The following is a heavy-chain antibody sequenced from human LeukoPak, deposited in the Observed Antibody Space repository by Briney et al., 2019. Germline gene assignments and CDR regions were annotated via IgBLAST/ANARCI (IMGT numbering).Heavy chain of an antibody. CDR3: AREVVVVPAAYNWFDP. J-gene: IGHJ5*02. D-gene: IGHD2-2*01. Sequence: QTGRSLRLSCAASGFTFSSYGMHWVRQAPGKGLEWVAVIWYDGSNKYYADSVKGRFTISRDNAKNSLYLQMNSLRAEDTAVYYCAREVVVVPAAYNWFDPWGQGTLVTVSS. CDR1: GFTFSSYG. V-gene: IGHV3-33*01. CDR2: IWYDGSNK.